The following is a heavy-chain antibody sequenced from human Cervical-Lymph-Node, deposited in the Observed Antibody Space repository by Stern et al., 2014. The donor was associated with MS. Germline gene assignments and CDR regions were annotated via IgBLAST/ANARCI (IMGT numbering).Heavy chain of an antibody. D-gene: IGHD2-15*01. CDR3: ARYCSADDCDMSAFDY. J-gene: IGHJ4*02. CDR1: GYTFTNYF. Sequence: QVQLVQSGAEVKKPGASVRISCQASGYTFTNYFITWVRQAPGQGLEWLGIINCRVGGGGPSYAPKFQGRLTMTRDTSTSTVFMELSSLTSEDTAVYFCARYCSADDCDMSAFDYWGQGTLVTVSS. V-gene: IGHV1-46*01. CDR2: INCRVGGGGP.